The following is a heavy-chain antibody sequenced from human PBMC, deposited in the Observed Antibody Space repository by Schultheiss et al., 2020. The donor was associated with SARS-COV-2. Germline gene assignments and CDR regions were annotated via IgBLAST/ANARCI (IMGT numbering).Heavy chain of an antibody. V-gene: IGHV3-30*04. D-gene: IGHD3-3*01. CDR1: GFTFSSYA. Sequence: GGSLRLSCAASGFTFSSYAMSWVRQAPGKGLEWVAVISYDGSNKYYADSVKGRFTISRDNSKNTLYLQMNSLRAEDTAVYYCARSHPFITGEYDFWSGYFADSENYFDYWGQGTLVTVSS. CDR3: ARSHPFITGEYDFWSGYFADSENYFDY. J-gene: IGHJ4*02. CDR2: ISYDGSNK.